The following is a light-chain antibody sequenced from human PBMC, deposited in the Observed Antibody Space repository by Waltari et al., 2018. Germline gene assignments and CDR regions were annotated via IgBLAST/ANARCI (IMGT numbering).Light chain of an antibody. Sequence: DIQMTQSPSSLSASVGDSVTITCRASQNISTYLNWYQQKPGKVPNLLIYTASSLQSGVPSRFSGSGSGTDFTLTITSLQPEDFATYFCQQSYTTPRTFGQGTKVEIK. CDR2: TAS. CDR1: QNISTY. V-gene: IGKV1-39*01. CDR3: QQSYTTPRT. J-gene: IGKJ1*01.